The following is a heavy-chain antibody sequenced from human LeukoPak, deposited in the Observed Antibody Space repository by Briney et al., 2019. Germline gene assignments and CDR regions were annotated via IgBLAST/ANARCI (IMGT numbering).Heavy chain of an antibody. CDR2: IYYSGST. V-gene: IGHV4-59*01. J-gene: IGHJ4*02. D-gene: IGHD6-13*01. CDR1: GGSISSYY. Sequence: KASETLSLTCTVSGGSISSYYWSWIRQPPGKGLEWIGYIYYSGSTNYNPSLKSRITISVDTSKNQFSLKPSSVTAADTAVYYCARGVWAAAGPLDYWGQGTLVTVSS. CDR3: ARGVWAAAGPLDY.